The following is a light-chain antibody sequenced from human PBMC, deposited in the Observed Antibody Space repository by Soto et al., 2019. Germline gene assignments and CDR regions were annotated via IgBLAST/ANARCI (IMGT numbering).Light chain of an antibody. V-gene: IGKV3-20*01. CDR3: QQYGDSPIT. CDR2: GTS. J-gene: IGKJ5*01. Sequence: SPGTLPLSPGERATLSCSASQSVSSNYFAWFQQKPGQAPRLLIYGTSNRATGIPERFSGSGSGTDFTLTISRPEPEDFAVYYCQQYGDSPITFGQGTRLEIK. CDR1: QSVSSNY.